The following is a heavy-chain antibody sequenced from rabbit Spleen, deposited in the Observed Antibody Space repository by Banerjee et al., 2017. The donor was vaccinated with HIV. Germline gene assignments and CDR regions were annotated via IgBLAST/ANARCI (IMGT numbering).Heavy chain of an antibody. D-gene: IGHD1-1*01. CDR2: INTSSGDT. CDR1: GFSFSNKAV. V-gene: IGHV1S45*01. J-gene: IGHJ4*01. Sequence: QEQLVESGGGLVKPEGSLKLSCTASGFSFSNKAVMCWVRQAPGKGLEWIGCINTSSGDTVYATWAKGRFTISKTSWTTLTLQMTSLTVADTATYFCARDLAAVIGWNFDLWGPGTLVTVS. CDR3: ARDLAAVIGWNFDL.